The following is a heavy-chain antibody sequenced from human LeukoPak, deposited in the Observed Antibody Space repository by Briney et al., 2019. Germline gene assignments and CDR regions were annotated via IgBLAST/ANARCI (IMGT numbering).Heavy chain of an antibody. Sequence: PSETLSLTCTVSGGSISSGGYYWSWLRQHPGKGLEWIGYIYYSGSTYYNPSLKSRVTISVDTSKNQFSLKLSSVTAADTAVYYCARGQTYYDILTKMWWFDPWGQGTLVTVSS. J-gene: IGHJ5*02. CDR2: IYYSGST. CDR1: GGSISSGGYY. CDR3: ARGQTYYDILTKMWWFDP. D-gene: IGHD3-9*01. V-gene: IGHV4-31*03.